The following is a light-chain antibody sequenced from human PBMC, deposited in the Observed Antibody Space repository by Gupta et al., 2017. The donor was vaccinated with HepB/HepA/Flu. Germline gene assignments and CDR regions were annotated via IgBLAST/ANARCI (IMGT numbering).Light chain of an antibody. J-gene: IGKJ4*01. CDR3: KQARQAPCT. Sequence: DIVLTQSPLSLPVIPGEPASISCRPSQSLLHSNGYNYLEWYLQKPGQAPQLLIYLGSNRASGVPDRCSGRGSGTDFTLDRSRVEAEDVGVYYCKQARQAPCTFGEGTKVDIK. V-gene: IGKV2-28*01. CDR1: QSLLHSNGYNY. CDR2: LGS.